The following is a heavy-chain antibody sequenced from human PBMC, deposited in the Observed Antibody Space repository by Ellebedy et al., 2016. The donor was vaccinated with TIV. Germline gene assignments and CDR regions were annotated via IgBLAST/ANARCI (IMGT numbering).Heavy chain of an antibody. Sequence: GESLKISCAASGFTFSSHAMSWVRQAPGKGMEWVSVISGSGGSTFYADSVKGRFTISRDSSKTTIYLQMNSLRAEDTAVYYCAKDLSKSYDILTRVHLDYWGQGTLVTVSS. D-gene: IGHD3-9*01. J-gene: IGHJ4*02. CDR3: AKDLSKSYDILTRVHLDY. V-gene: IGHV3-23*01. CDR1: GFTFSSHA. CDR2: ISGSGGST.